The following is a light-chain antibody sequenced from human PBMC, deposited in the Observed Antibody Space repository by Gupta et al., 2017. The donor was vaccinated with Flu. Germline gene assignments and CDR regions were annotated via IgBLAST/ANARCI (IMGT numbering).Light chain of an antibody. CDR1: QSVLDSSNNKNY. Sequence: DIVMTQSPDSLAVSLGERATINCKSSQSVLDSSNNKNYLAWYQHRPGQPPKLLIYWSSARESGVPDRFSGSGSETDFTLTISSLQAEDVAVYFCQQYDSAPPTFGQGTRLAI. J-gene: IGKJ5*01. V-gene: IGKV4-1*01. CDR3: QQYDSAPPT. CDR2: WSS.